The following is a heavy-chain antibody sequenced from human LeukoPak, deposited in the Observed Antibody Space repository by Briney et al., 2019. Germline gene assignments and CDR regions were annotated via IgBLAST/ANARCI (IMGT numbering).Heavy chain of an antibody. J-gene: IGHJ4*02. CDR1: GYSFTSYW. CDR3: ARWIAVAGKNYFDY. V-gene: IGHV5-51*01. CDR2: IYPGDSDT. Sequence: GEPLNTSGKGSGYSFTSYWIGWVRQIPGKGLGWMGSIYPGDSDTRYSPSFQGQVTISADKSISTAYLQLSSLKASDTAMYYCARWIAVAGKNYFDYWGQGTLVTVSS. D-gene: IGHD6-19*01.